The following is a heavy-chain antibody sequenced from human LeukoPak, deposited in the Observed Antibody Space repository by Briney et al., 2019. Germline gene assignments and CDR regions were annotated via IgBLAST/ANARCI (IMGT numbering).Heavy chain of an antibody. Sequence: GGSLRLSCAASGFTFSSYGMSWVRQAPGKGLEWVSAISGSGGSTYYADSVKGRFTISRDNSKNTLYLQMNSLRAEDTAVYYCAKDSAGGYAGLYYFDYWGQGTLVTVSS. CDR1: GFTFSSYG. D-gene: IGHD2-8*02. J-gene: IGHJ4*02. CDR2: ISGSGGST. V-gene: IGHV3-23*01. CDR3: AKDSAGGYAGLYYFDY.